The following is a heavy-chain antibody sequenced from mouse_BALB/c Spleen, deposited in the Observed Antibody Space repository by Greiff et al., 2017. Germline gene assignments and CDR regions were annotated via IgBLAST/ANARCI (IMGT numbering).Heavy chain of an antibody. CDR2: ISSGGSYT. Sequence: EVQVVESGGDLVKPGGSLKLSCAASGFTFSSYGMSWVRQTPDKRLEWVATISSGGSYTYYPDSVKGRFTISRDNAKNTLYLQMSSLKSEDTAMYYCASLSSYGTDWYFDVWGAGTTVTVSS. J-gene: IGHJ1*01. D-gene: IGHD1-1*01. CDR3: ASLSSYGTDWYFDV. V-gene: IGHV5-6*01. CDR1: GFTFSSYG.